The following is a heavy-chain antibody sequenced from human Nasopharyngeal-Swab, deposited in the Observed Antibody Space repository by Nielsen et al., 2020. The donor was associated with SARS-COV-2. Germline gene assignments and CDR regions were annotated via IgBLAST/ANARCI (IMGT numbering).Heavy chain of an antibody. V-gene: IGHV3-48*03. D-gene: IGHD3-10*01. CDR2: ISSSGSTI. J-gene: IGHJ6*02. Sequence: GESLKISCAASGFTFSSYEMNWVRQAPGKGLEWVSYISSSGSTIYYADSVKGRFTISRDNAKNSLYLQMNSLRAEDTAVYYCAKDGGGFGEPFYGMDVWGQGTTVTVSS. CDR1: GFTFSSYE. CDR3: AKDGGGFGEPFYGMDV.